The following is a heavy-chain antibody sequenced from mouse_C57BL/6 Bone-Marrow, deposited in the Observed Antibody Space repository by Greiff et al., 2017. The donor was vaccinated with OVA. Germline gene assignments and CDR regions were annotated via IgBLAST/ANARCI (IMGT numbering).Heavy chain of an antibody. Sequence: EVHLVESGGGLVQPKGSLKLSCAASGFSFNTYAMNWVRQAPGKGLEWVARIRRKSNNYATYYADSGKDRFTISRDDSESMLYLQMNNLKTEDTAMYYCVRSCPLYYALRRGGYYAMDYWGQGTSVTVSS. CDR1: GFSFNTYA. V-gene: IGHV10-1*01. CDR2: IRRKSNNYAT. J-gene: IGHJ4*01. D-gene: IGHD2-1*01. CDR3: VRSCPLYYALRRGGYYAMDY.